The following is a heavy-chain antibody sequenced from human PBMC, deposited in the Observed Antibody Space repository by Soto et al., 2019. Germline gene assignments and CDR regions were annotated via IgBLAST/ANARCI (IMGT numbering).Heavy chain of an antibody. D-gene: IGHD6-19*01. CDR2: ISTYNGNT. J-gene: IGHJ1*01. Sequence: QVQLVQSGAEVKKPGASVKVSCKASGYIFTSYGISWVRQAPGQGLEWMGRISTYNGNTKYAQKLQGRVTMTTDTSASIASMELRSLRSDDTAVYYCARDHSQWLVSDWGQGTLVTVSS. CDR3: ARDHSQWLVSD. CDR1: GYIFTSYG. V-gene: IGHV1-18*01.